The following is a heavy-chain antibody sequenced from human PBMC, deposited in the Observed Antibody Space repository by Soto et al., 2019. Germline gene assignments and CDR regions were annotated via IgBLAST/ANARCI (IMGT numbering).Heavy chain of an antibody. V-gene: IGHV1-69*01. CDR3: AQRCSSSDCPRNYHYAMDV. CDR1: GGTFSNYA. CDR2: IIPIFGTV. J-gene: IGHJ6*02. D-gene: IGHD2-2*01. Sequence: QVQLVQSGAEVKKPGSSVKVSCTASGGTFSNYAIIWVRQAPGQGLEWVGGIIPIFGTVNNAQKFQGRVRITADESTSTAYMELSSLRSEDTAVYYCAQRCSSSDCPRNYHYAMDVWGQGTAVTVSS.